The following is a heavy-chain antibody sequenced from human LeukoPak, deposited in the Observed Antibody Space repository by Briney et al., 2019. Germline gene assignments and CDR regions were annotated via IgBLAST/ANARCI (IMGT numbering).Heavy chain of an antibody. D-gene: IGHD3-22*01. Sequence: SQTLSLTCTVSGGSISSGGYSWSWIRQHPGKGLEWIGYIYYSGSTYYNPSLKSRVTISVDTSKNQFSLKLSSVTAADTAVYYCAVSYENSSDAFDTWGQGTMVTVSS. CDR2: IYYSGST. V-gene: IGHV4-31*03. CDR1: GGSISSGGYS. J-gene: IGHJ3*02. CDR3: AVSYENSSDAFDT.